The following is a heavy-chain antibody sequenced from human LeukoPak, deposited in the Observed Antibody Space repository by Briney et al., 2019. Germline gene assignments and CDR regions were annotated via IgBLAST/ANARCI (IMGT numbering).Heavy chain of an antibody. CDR3: ATTAAAGTRLAWFDP. J-gene: IGHJ5*02. D-gene: IGHD6-13*01. V-gene: IGHV4-4*02. CDR2: IYHSGST. Sequence: SGTLSLTCVVSGGSISSYNWWSWVRQPPGKGLEWIGEIYHSGSTNYNPSLKSRVTISLDKSKNQFSLKLSSVTAADTAVYYCATTAAAGTRLAWFDPWGQGTLVTVSS. CDR1: GGSISSYNW.